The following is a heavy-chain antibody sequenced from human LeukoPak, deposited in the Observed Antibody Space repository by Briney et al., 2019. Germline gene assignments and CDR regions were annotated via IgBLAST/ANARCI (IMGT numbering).Heavy chain of an antibody. J-gene: IGHJ4*02. Sequence: PGGSLRLSCAASGFTSSTYAMSWVRQAPGKGLEWVSSIRGSDGSTYYADSVKGRFAISRDNSKNTLYLQMNSLRAEDTAVYYCAKDVYGDYGGLDYWGQGTLVTVSS. CDR3: AKDVYGDYGGLDY. CDR2: IRGSDGST. D-gene: IGHD4-17*01. V-gene: IGHV3-23*01. CDR1: GFTSSTYA.